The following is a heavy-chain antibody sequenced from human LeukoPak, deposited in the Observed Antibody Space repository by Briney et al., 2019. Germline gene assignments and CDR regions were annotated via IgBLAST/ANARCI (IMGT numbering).Heavy chain of an antibody. V-gene: IGHV4-59*01. CDR3: ARDSGFLDY. J-gene: IGHJ4*02. Sequence: TSETLSLTCTVSGGSISSYYWSWIRQPPGKGLEWIGYIYYSGSTNYNPSLKSRVTISVDTSKNQFSLKLSSVTAADTAVYYCARDSGFLDYWGQGTLVTVSS. CDR1: GGSISSYY. D-gene: IGHD3-22*01. CDR2: IYYSGST.